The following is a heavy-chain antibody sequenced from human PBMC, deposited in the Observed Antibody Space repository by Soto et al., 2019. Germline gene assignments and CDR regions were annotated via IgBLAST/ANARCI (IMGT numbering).Heavy chain of an antibody. CDR3: AREYGNYDSSGYYAY. CDR2: INPSGGST. D-gene: IGHD3-22*01. J-gene: IGHJ4*02. V-gene: IGHV1-46*01. CDR1: GYSFTSYF. Sequence: XSVKVSCKTSGYSFTSYFMHWVRQAPGQGLEWMGIINPSGGSTNYAQKLQGRVSMTRDRSTSTVHMELSSLRSDDTAMYYCAREYGNYDSSGYYAYWGQGTLVTVSS.